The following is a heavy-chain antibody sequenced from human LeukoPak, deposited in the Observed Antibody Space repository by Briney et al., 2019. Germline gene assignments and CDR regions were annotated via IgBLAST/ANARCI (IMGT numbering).Heavy chain of an antibody. Sequence: SETLSHTCTVSGGSISSGGYYWSWIRQHPGKGLEWIGYIYYSGSTYYNPSLKSRVTISVDTSKNQFSLKLSSVTASDTAVYYCAKGPYYDILTGPRNWFDPWGQGTLVTVSS. V-gene: IGHV4-31*03. CDR2: IYYSGST. D-gene: IGHD3-9*01. CDR1: GGSISSGGYY. J-gene: IGHJ5*02. CDR3: AKGPYYDILTGPRNWFDP.